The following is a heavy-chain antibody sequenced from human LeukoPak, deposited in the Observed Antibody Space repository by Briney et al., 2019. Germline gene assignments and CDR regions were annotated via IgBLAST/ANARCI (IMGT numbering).Heavy chain of an antibody. V-gene: IGHV3-74*01. Sequence: GGSLRLSCAASGFTFSRYWMHWIRQAPGKGLVWVSRINTDGSRTTYADSVKGRFTISRDNAKNTVYLQMNSLRAEDTAVYYCARVALGSYNWFDPWGQGTLVTVSS. CDR2: INTDGSRT. CDR1: GFTFSRYW. CDR3: ARVALGSYNWFDP. D-gene: IGHD3-10*01. J-gene: IGHJ5*02.